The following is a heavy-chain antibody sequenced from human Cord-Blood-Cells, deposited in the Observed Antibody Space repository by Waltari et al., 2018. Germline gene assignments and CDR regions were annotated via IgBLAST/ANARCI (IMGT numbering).Heavy chain of an antibody. J-gene: IGHJ4*02. V-gene: IGHV3-53*01. CDR3: AREDYGGNGG. D-gene: IGHD4-17*01. CDR1: GFTVSSNY. CDR2: FDGGGST. Sequence: EVQLVESGGGLIQPGGSLRLSCAASGFTVSSNYMSWVRQAPGKGLGWVSVFDGGGSTSYSDSVKGRLTISRDNAKNTLYLQMNSLRAEDTAVYYCAREDYGGNGGWGQGTLVTVSS.